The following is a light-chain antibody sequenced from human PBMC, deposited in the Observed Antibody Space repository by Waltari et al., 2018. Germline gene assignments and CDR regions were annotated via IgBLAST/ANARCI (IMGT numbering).Light chain of an antibody. Sequence: EIVLTQSPGTLSLSPGERATLSCRASQSVSSSYLAWYQQKPGPAPRLLIYGASSRATGIPDRCSGSESGTDFTLTISRLEPEDFAVYYCQQYGSSLWTFGQGTKVEIK. CDR2: GAS. CDR3: QQYGSSLWT. J-gene: IGKJ1*01. V-gene: IGKV3-20*01. CDR1: QSVSSSY.